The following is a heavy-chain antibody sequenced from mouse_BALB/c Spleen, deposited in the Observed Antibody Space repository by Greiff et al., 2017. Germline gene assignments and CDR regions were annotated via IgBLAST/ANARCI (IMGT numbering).Heavy chain of an antibody. CDR3: ARDRGITTAWFAY. J-gene: IGHJ3*01. V-gene: IGHV5-4*02. CDR2: ISDGGSYT. Sequence: EVKLMESGGGLVKPGGSLKLSCAASGFTFSDYYMYWVRQTPEKRLEWVATISDGGSYTYYPDSVKGRFTISRDNAKNNLYLQMSSLKSEDTAMYYCARDRGITTAWFAYWGQGTLVTVSA. D-gene: IGHD2-4*01. CDR1: GFTFSDYY.